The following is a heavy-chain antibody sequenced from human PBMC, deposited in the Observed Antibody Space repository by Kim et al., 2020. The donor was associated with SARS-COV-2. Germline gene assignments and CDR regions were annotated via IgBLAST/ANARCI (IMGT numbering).Heavy chain of an antibody. J-gene: IGHJ4*02. CDR3: ARDGGDYGGTLDY. V-gene: IGHV3-30-3*01. Sequence: GGFLRLSCAASGFTFSRYVMHWVRQAPGKGLEWVAVISYDGSNKYYPDSVKGRFTISRDNSKNTLYLQMNSLRAEDTAVYYCARDGGDYGGTLDYWGQGTLVTVSS. CDR1: GFTFSRYV. D-gene: IGHD4-17*01. CDR2: ISYDGSNK.